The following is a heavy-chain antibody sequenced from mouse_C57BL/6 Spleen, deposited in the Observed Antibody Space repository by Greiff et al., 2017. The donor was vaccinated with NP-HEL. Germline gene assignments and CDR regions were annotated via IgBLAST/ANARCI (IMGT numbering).Heavy chain of an antibody. Sequence: VQLQQSGPELVRPGVSVKISCKGSGYTFTDYAMHWVKQSHAKSLEWIGVISTYYGDASYNQKFKDKATMTVDKSSSTAYMELARLTSEASAVYYCAKTRTTMITYRDWFAYWGQGTLVTVSA. CDR2: ISTYYGDA. D-gene: IGHD2-4*01. CDR3: AKTRTTMITYRDWFAY. J-gene: IGHJ3*01. V-gene: IGHV1-67*01. CDR1: GYTFTDYA.